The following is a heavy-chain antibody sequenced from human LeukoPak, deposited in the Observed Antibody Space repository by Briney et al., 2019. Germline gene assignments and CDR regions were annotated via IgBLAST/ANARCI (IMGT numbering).Heavy chain of an antibody. J-gene: IGHJ4*02. D-gene: IGHD6-19*01. CDR1: GFTFSTYG. CDR2: ISGDGGST. Sequence: GGSLRLSCAASGFTFSTYGMGWGRQAPGQGLEWVSTISGDGGSTYYADSVQGRFTTSRDSSTDTLYLQMNSLRAEDTALYYGAARPPIAVAGPFDHWGRGVLVTVSS. CDR3: AARPPIAVAGPFDH. V-gene: IGHV3-23*01.